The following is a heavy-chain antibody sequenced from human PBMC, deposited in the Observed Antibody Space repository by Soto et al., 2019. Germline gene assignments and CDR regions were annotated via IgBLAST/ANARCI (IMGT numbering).Heavy chain of an antibody. Sequence: LSETLSLTCTVSGGSISSYYWSWSRQPPGKGLEWIGYIYYSGSTNYNPSLKSRVTISVDTSKNQFSLKLSSVTAADTAVYYCAAGGGLPRYDWGQGTQVTVSS. CDR2: IYYSGST. D-gene: IGHD5-12*01. J-gene: IGHJ4*02. CDR3: AAGGGLPRYD. V-gene: IGHV4-59*08. CDR1: GGSISSYY.